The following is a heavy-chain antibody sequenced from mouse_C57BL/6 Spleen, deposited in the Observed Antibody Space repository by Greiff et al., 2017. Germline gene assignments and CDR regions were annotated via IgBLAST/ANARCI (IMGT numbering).Heavy chain of an antibody. D-gene: IGHD1-1*01. J-gene: IGHJ2*01. CDR3: ARFPRLLRSFDY. CDR2: INPNNGGT. CDR1: GYTFTDYY. V-gene: IGHV1-26*01. Sequence: VQLQQSGPELVKPGASVKISCKASGYTFTDYYMNWVKQSHGKSLEWIGDINPNNGGTSYNQKFKGKATLTVDKSSSTAYMELRSLTSEDSAVYYCARFPRLLRSFDYWGQGTTLTVSS.